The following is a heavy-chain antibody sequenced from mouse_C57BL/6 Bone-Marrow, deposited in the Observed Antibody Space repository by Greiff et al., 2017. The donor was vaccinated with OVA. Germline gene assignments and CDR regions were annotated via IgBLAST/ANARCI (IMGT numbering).Heavy chain of an antibody. V-gene: IGHV1-82*01. D-gene: IGHD1-1*01. J-gene: IGHJ1*03. CDR2: IYPGDGDT. CDR1: GYAFSSSW. CDR3: AWTYGSSYWYFDV. Sequence: VQLQQSGPELVKPGASVKISCKASGYAFSSSWMNWVKQRPGKGLEWIGRIYPGDGDTNYNGKFKGKATLTADKSSSTAYMQLSSLTSEDSAVYYCAWTYGSSYWYFDVWGTGTTVTVSS.